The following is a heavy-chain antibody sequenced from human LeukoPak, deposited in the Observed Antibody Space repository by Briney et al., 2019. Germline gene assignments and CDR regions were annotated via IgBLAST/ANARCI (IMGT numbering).Heavy chain of an antibody. CDR3: VRDGYNQNRFDY. J-gene: IGHJ4*02. Sequence: PGGSLRLSCAASGFTFSSYVMSWVRQAPGKGLEWVANIKEDGSLTYYLDSVRGRFSISRDNTKKSLYLQMNSLRVEDTAVYFCVRDGYNQNRFDYWGQGTLITVSS. V-gene: IGHV3-7*03. CDR1: GFTFSSYV. CDR2: IKEDGSLT. D-gene: IGHD5-24*01.